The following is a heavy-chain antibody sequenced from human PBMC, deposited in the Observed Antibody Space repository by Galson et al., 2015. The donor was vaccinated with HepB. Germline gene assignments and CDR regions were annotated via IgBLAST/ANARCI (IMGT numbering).Heavy chain of an antibody. D-gene: IGHD3-3*01. CDR1: GYTFTSYG. V-gene: IGHV1-18*01. CDR2: TSAYNGNT. Sequence: SVKVSCKASGYTFTSYGISWVRQAPGQGLEWMGWTSAYNGNTNYAQKLQGRVTMTTDTSTSTAYMELRSLRSDDTAVYYCARDSQNTIFGVVIAPDYWGQGTLVTVSS. J-gene: IGHJ4*02. CDR3: ARDSQNTIFGVVIAPDY.